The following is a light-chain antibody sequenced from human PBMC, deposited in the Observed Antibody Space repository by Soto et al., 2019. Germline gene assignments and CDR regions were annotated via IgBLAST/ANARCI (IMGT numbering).Light chain of an antibody. CDR3: QTWGTGVV. J-gene: IGLJ2*01. V-gene: IGLV4-69*01. CDR2: LNSDGSH. CDR1: SGHSSYA. Sequence: QLVLTQSPSASASLGASVKLTCTLSSGHSSYAIAWHQQQPEKGPRYLMKLNSDGSHSKGDGIPDRFSGSSSGAERYLTISSIQSEDEADYYCQTWGTGVVFGGGTKVTVL.